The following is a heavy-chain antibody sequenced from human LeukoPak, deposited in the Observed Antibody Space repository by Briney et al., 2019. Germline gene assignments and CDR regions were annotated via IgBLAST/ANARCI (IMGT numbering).Heavy chain of an antibody. J-gene: IGHJ4*02. Sequence: SETLSLTCTVSGASISDYFWSWIRQSPGKGLEWIGYIYYKGDTNYNPSLTSRVTVSMNTSKNQFSLKLKSVTSADTAVYYCARDRRYCTGGTCYLDPYFDYWGQGTLVTVSS. CDR3: ARDRRYCTGGTCYLDPYFDY. CDR2: IYYKGDT. CDR1: GASISDYF. V-gene: IGHV4-59*13. D-gene: IGHD2-8*02.